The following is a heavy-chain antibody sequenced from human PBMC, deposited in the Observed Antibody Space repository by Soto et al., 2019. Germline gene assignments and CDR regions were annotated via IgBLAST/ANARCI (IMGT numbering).Heavy chain of an antibody. D-gene: IGHD6-19*01. CDR1: GGSFSGYY. J-gene: IGHJ4*02. CDR2: INHSGST. Sequence: SETLSLTCAVYGGSFSGYYWSWIRQPPGKGLEWIGEINHSGSTNYNPSLKSRVTISVDTSKNQFSLKLSSVTAADTAVYYCARTTQWLATPYYFDYWGQGTLVTVSS. V-gene: IGHV4-34*01. CDR3: ARTTQWLATPYYFDY.